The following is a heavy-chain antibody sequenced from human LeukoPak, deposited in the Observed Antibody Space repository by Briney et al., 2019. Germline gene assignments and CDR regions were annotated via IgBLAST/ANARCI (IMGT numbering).Heavy chain of an antibody. Sequence: GGSLRLFCAASGFTFSSYAMSWVRQAPGKGLEWVSAISGSGGSTYYADSVKGRFTISRDNSKNTLYLQMNSLRAEDTAVYHCAKDPSKYCTNGVCYGAFDIWGQGTMVTVSS. CDR2: ISGSGGST. J-gene: IGHJ3*02. CDR3: AKDPSKYCTNGVCYGAFDI. CDR1: GFTFSSYA. D-gene: IGHD2-8*01. V-gene: IGHV3-23*01.